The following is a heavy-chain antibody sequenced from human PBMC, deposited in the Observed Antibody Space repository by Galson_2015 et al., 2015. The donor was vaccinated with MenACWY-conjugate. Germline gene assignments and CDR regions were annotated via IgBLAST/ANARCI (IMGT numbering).Heavy chain of an antibody. D-gene: IGHD2-2*01. J-gene: IGHJ6*02. Sequence: SLRLSCAASGFTFSSYWMSWVRQAPGKGLEWVANIKQGGSGKYYADSVKGRFTISRDNAKNSLYLQMNSLRAEDTAVYYCARLSGTSNFYYCYGMGVWGQGTPVTVSS. CDR3: ARLSGTSNFYYCYGMGV. V-gene: IGHV3-7*03. CDR2: IKQGGSGK. CDR1: GFTFSSYW.